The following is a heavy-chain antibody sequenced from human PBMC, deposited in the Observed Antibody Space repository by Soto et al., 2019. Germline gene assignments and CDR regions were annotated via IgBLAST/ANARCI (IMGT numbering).Heavy chain of an antibody. V-gene: IGHV1-69*13. J-gene: IGHJ6*02. CDR3: ARGSSGGNSNYYSYYGMDV. D-gene: IGHD6-19*01. CDR2: IIPIFGTA. Sequence: ASVKVACKASGGTFSSYAISWVRQAPGQGLEWMGGIIPIFGTANYAQKFQGRVTITADESTSTAYMELSSLRSEDTAVYYCARGSSGGNSNYYSYYGMDVWGQGYPVTVS. CDR1: GGTFSSYA.